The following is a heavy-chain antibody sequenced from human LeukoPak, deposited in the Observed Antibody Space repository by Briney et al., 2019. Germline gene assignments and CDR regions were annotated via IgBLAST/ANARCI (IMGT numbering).Heavy chain of an antibody. Sequence: ASVKVSCKASGYTFTSYGISWVRQAPGQGLEWMGWISAYNGNINYAQKLQGRVTMTTDTSTSTAYMELRSLRSDDTAVYYCARVLYYGSGSYLFDYWGQGTLVTVSS. CDR2: ISAYNGNI. D-gene: IGHD3-10*01. CDR1: GYTFTSYG. V-gene: IGHV1-18*01. CDR3: ARVLYYGSGSYLFDY. J-gene: IGHJ4*02.